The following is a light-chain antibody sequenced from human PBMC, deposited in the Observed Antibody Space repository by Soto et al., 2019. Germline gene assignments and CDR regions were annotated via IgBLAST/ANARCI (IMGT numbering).Light chain of an antibody. CDR3: QQRSSWPLT. CDR2: DAS. CDR1: QSVRSY. J-gene: IGKJ4*01. V-gene: IGKV3-11*01. Sequence: EIVLTQSPATLSLSPGERATLSCRASQSVRSYLAWYQQKPGQAPRLLIYDASNRATGIPARFSGSGSATDFTLTISSLEPEAFAVYYCQQRSSWPLTFGGGTKVEIK.